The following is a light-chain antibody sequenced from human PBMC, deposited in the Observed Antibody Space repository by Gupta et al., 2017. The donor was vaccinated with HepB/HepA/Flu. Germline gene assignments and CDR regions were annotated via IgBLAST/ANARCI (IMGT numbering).Light chain of an antibody. Sequence: EIVMTQSPATLSVSPGERATLSCRASQDIRSNLAWYQQRPGQAPRLLIHGASTRATGIPARFSGSESGTEFTLTISSLQSEDFAVYYCQQYYHWPLTFGGGTKVEIK. CDR1: QDIRSN. CDR3: QQYYHWPLT. J-gene: IGKJ4*01. CDR2: GAS. V-gene: IGKV3-15*01.